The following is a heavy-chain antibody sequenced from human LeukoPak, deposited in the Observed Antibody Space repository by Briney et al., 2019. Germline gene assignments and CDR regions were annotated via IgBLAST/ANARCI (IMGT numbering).Heavy chain of an antibody. CDR3: VRFSQLASNDY. Sequence: PGGPLRLSCAASGFTFSSCWMSWVRQAPGKGLEWVANIKEDGSEKYYVDSVKGRFTISRDNAKNSLCLKMNRLRAEDTAVYYCVRFSQLASNDYWGQGTLVTVSS. J-gene: IGHJ4*02. CDR2: IKEDGSEK. V-gene: IGHV3-7*01. D-gene: IGHD6-6*01. CDR1: GFTFSSCW.